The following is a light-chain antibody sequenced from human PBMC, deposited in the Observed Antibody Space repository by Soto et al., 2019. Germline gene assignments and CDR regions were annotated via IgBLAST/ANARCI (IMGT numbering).Light chain of an antibody. CDR3: SSYTSSSTYV. Sequence: QSVLTQPASVSGSPGQSITISCTGTSSGVGGYNYVSWYQQHPGKAPKLMIYNVTNRPSGVSNRFSGSKSGNTASLTISGLQAEDEDDYYCSSYTSSSTYVFGTGTRVTVL. J-gene: IGLJ1*01. CDR1: SSGVGGYNY. CDR2: NVT. V-gene: IGLV2-14*01.